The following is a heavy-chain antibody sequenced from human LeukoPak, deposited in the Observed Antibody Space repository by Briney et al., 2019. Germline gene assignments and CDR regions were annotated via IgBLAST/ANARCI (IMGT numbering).Heavy chain of an antibody. J-gene: IGHJ6*03. V-gene: IGHV4-61*02. CDR3: ARDLGPPRGAVFYYYMDV. CDR2: IYTIGST. CDR1: GVSISSGSYY. D-gene: IGHD7-27*01. Sequence: SETLSLTCTVSGVSISSGSYYWSWIRQPAGKGLEWIGRIYTIGSTNYNPSLKSRVTISVDTSKNQFSLKLTSVTAADTAVYYCARDLGPPRGAVFYYYMDVWGKGTTVTVSS.